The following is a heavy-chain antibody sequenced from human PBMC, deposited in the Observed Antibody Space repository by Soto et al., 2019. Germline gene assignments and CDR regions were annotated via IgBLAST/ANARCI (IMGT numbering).Heavy chain of an antibody. CDR1: GGTFSSNA. D-gene: IGHD2-2*02. V-gene: IGHV1-69*06. Sequence: QVQLVQSGTEVEKPGSSVKVSCKASGGTFSSNAISWVRQAPGQGLEWMGGIIPIFSTANYAQKFQGRVTITADKSTSTAYMELSSLTSEDTAVYYCASGPGTAIPIYNLWGQGTLVTVSS. J-gene: IGHJ5*02. CDR2: IIPIFSTA. CDR3: ASGPGTAIPIYNL.